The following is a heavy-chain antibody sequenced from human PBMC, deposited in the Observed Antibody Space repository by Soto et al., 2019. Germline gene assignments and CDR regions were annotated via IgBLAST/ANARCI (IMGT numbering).Heavy chain of an antibody. CDR2: IYYSGST. J-gene: IGHJ5*02. CDR3: ATYVVETAIGMGWFDP. Sequence: PSETLSLTCTVSGGSISSYYWSWIRQPPGKGLEWIGYIYYSGSTNYNPSLKSRVTISVDTSKNQFSLKLSSVTAADTAVYSCATYVVETAIGMGWFDPWGQGILVTVSS. V-gene: IGHV4-59*08. CDR1: GGSISSYY. D-gene: IGHD2-21*02.